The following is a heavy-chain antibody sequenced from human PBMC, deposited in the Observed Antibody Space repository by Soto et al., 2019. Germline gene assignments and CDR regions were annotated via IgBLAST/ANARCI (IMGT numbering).Heavy chain of an antibody. CDR1: GFTFSVYA. Sequence: EVQLLESGGGFVQPGGSLRLSCAATGFTFSVYAMTWVRQAPGKGLEWVSAVTANGGSTYSTDSVKGRFTISRDNSKNTLFLQMNCLRAEDTGVHYCASLGVGDWANYYYYYSMDVWGQGTTVTVSS. J-gene: IGHJ6*02. V-gene: IGHV3-23*01. CDR2: VTANGGST. D-gene: IGHD2-21*02. CDR3: ASLGVGDWANYYYYYSMDV.